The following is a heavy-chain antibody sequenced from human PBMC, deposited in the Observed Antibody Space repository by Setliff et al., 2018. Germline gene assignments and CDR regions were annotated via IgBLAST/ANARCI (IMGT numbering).Heavy chain of an antibody. D-gene: IGHD6-13*01. V-gene: IGHV3-48*03. CDR2: ISSSGSTI. J-gene: IGHJ6*02. Sequence: GGSLRLSCAASGFTFSSYEMNWVRQAPGKGLEWVSYISSSGSTIYYADSVKGRFTISRDNAKNSLYLQMNSLRAEDTAVYYCARDKGSAAAGTAYYYGMDVWGQGTTVTVSS. CDR3: ARDKGSAAAGTAYYYGMDV. CDR1: GFTFSSYE.